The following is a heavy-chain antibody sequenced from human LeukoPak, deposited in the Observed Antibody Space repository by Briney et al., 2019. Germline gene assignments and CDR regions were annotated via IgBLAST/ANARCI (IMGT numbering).Heavy chain of an antibody. CDR1: GFTFSNYD. V-gene: IGHV3-48*01. J-gene: IGHJ4*02. CDR2: ISSSSGSV. D-gene: IGHD1-26*01. CDR3: ARAWEHPVHFDY. Sequence: GGSLRLSCAASGFTFSNYDMHWVRQAPGKGLEWISYISSSSGSVYYADSVKGRFTISRDNAKNSLYLQINSLRADDTAVYYCARAWEHPVHFDYWGQGTLVTVSS.